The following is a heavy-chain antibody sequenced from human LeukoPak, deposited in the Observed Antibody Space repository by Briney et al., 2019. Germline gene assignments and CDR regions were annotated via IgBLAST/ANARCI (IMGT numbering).Heavy chain of an antibody. D-gene: IGHD3-10*01. Sequence: ASVKVSCKASGYTFTSYGISWVRQAPGQGLEWMGWISAYNGNTNYAQKFQGRVTITADKSTSTAYMELSSLRSEDTAVYYCAINFGSGSHYIPFDYRGQGSLVTVSS. CDR1: GYTFTSYG. V-gene: IGHV1-18*01. CDR2: ISAYNGNT. CDR3: AINFGSGSHYIPFDY. J-gene: IGHJ4*02.